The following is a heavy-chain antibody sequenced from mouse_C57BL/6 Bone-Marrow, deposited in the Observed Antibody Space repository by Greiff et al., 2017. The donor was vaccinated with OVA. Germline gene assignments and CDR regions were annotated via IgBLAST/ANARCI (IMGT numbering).Heavy chain of an antibody. Sequence: EVQRVESGGDLVKPGGSLKLSCAASGFTFSSYGMSWVRQTPDKRLEWVATISTGGGYTYYSDSVKGRFTISRDNAKNTPYLQMSSLKSEDTAMYDCARQRDDYDTNSARDYWGQGTSVTVSS. CDR3: ARQRDDYDTNSARDY. V-gene: IGHV5-6*01. J-gene: IGHJ4*01. CDR2: ISTGGGYT. CDR1: GFTFSSYG. D-gene: IGHD2-4*01.